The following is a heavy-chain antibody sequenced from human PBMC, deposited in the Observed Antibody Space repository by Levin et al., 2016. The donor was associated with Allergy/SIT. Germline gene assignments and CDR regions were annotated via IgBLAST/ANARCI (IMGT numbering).Heavy chain of an antibody. J-gene: IGHJ4*02. CDR1: GFSFGSYW. Sequence: GGSLRLSCAASGFSFGSYWMTWVRQTPGKGLEWVANINLDGSEKYYVDSVRGRFTISRDNTKNSLSLQMNSLRVDDTAVYYCVRERRDIVVAPPAVFDFDNWGQGTLVTVSS. D-gene: IGHD2-2*01. CDR3: VRERRDIVVAPPAVFDFDN. CDR2: INLDGSEK. V-gene: IGHV3-7*01.